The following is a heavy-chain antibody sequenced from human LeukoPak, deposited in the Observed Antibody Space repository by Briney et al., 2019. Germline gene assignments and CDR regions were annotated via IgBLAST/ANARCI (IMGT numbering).Heavy chain of an antibody. V-gene: IGHV3-49*03. CDR2: IRSKAYGGTP. J-gene: IGHJ4*02. CDR1: GFTFGNYA. Sequence: GGSLRPSCSASGFTFGNYAMSWFRQAPGKGLEWVGFIRSKAYGGTPEYAASVKGRFTISRDDSKSIAYLQMSSLKIEDTAIYYCTRNGGWYADYWGQGTLVTVPS. CDR3: TRNGGWYADY. D-gene: IGHD6-13*01.